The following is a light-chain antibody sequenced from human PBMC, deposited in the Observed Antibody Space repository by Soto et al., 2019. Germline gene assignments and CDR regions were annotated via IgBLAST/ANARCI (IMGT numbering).Light chain of an antibody. CDR3: ATWDRSLSVYVL. CDR2: DNN. J-gene: IGLJ2*01. CDR1: SSNVGSNY. Sequence: QSVLTQPPSVSAAPGQKVTISCSGSSSNVGSNYVSWYQQLPGTAPKLLIYDNNKRPSGIPDRFSGSKSGTSATLDITGRHTGDEADYYCATWDRSLSVYVLFGGGTKLTVL. V-gene: IGLV1-51*01.